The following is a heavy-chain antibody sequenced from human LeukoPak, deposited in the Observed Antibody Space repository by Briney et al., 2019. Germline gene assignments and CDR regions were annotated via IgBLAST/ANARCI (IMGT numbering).Heavy chain of an antibody. D-gene: IGHD3-3*01. CDR3: AREQNFWSGYGAFDI. CDR2: IYYSGST. CDR1: GGSISSYY. J-gene: IGHJ3*02. V-gene: IGHV4-59*01. Sequence: SETLSLTWTVSGGSISSYYWSWIRQPPGKGLEWIGYIYYSGSTNYNPSLKSRVTISVDTSKNQFSLKLSSVTAADTAAYYCAREQNFWSGYGAFDIWGQGTMVTVSS.